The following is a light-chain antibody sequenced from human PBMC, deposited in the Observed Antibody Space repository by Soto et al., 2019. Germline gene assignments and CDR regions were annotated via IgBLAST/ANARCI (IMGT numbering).Light chain of an antibody. CDR3: QQRSNSYT. CDR1: QSVSSY. Sequence: EIVLPQSPDTLSLSPGERTTLSCRASQSVSSYLAWYQQKPGQAPRLLIYDASNRATGIPARFSGSGSGTDFTLTISSLEPEDFAVYYCQQRSNSYTFGQGTKLEIK. J-gene: IGKJ2*01. V-gene: IGKV3-11*01. CDR2: DAS.